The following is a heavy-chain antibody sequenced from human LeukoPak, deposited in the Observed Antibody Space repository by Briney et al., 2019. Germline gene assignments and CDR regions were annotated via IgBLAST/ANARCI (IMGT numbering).Heavy chain of an antibody. J-gene: IGHJ1*01. V-gene: IGHV3-23*01. CDR2: ITDSGVST. Sequence: GGSLRLSCAASGFTFSNYAMSWVRQAPGKGLEWVSSITDSGVSTYYADSVKGRFSISRDNYKNTLYLQMSSLRAEDTAVYYCARDPNGNYVGAFDFQRWGQGTLVTVSS. CDR3: ARDPNGNYVGAFDFQR. CDR1: GFTFSNYA. D-gene: IGHD4-17*01.